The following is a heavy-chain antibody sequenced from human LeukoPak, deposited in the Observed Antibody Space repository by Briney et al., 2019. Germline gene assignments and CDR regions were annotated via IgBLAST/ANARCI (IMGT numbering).Heavy chain of an antibody. CDR3: ATGGASVFLDAFDI. CDR1: GFTFSSYG. V-gene: IGHV3-30*03. Sequence: GRSLRLSCAASGFTFSSYGMHWVRQAPGKGLEWVAVISYDGSNKFYADSVKGRFTISRDNSKNTLYLQMNSLRAEDTAVYYCATGGASVFLDAFDIWGQGTMVTVSS. D-gene: IGHD4-23*01. J-gene: IGHJ3*02. CDR2: ISYDGSNK.